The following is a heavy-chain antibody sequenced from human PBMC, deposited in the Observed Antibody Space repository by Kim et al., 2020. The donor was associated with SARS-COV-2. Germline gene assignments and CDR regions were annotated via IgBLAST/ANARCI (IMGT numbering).Heavy chain of an antibody. J-gene: IGHJ4*02. CDR3: ARGIQLGG. CDR2: SAK. Sequence: SAKDNGSPVHGRFTISRDNAKTSLYLQMNSLSAEDTAVYYCARGIQLGGWGQGTLVTVSS. V-gene: IGHV3-7*04. D-gene: IGHD5-18*01.